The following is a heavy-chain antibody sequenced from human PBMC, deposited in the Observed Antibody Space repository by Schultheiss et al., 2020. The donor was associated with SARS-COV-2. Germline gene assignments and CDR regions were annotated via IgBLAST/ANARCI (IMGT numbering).Heavy chain of an antibody. D-gene: IGHD3-3*01. Sequence: GESLKISCAASGFIFDDYGMTWVRQAPGKGLEWVANIKQDGSEKYYVDSVKGRFTISRDNAKNSLYLQMNSLRAEDTAVYYCARAAESTIFGVVIDYYYYYYMDVWGKGTTVTVSS. V-gene: IGHV3-7*05. CDR2: IKQDGSEK. CDR1: GFIFDDYG. CDR3: ARAAESTIFGVVIDYYYYYYMDV. J-gene: IGHJ6*03.